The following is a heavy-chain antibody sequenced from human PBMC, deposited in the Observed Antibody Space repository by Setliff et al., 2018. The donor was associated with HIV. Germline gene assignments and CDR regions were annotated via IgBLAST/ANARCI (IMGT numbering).Heavy chain of an antibody. CDR3: ARLTTTYYYDSSAYYHPV. Sequence: PSETLSLTCTVSGGSISSSSYYWAWIRQPPGKGLEWIANIYPSGNINHSGSTNYNPSLKSRVTISVDTSKNQFSLKLSSVTAADTAVFYCARLTTTYYYDSSAYYHPVWGQGTLVTVSS. D-gene: IGHD3-22*01. J-gene: IGHJ4*02. CDR2: IYPSGNINHSGST. V-gene: IGHV4-39*07. CDR1: GGSISSSSYY.